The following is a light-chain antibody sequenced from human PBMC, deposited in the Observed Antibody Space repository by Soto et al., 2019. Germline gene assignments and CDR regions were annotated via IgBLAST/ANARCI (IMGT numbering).Light chain of an antibody. J-gene: IGKJ1*01. Sequence: EVVMTQSPATLSVSPGERATLSCRASQSARSSLGWYQQKPGQAHSLLIYDVYIRATGIPARFNGSGSGTDFTLTIRRLEPEDFAVYYCKQRSNWPRTFGQGTKVDIK. CDR1: QSARSS. CDR3: KQRSNWPRT. V-gene: IGKV3-11*01. CDR2: DVY.